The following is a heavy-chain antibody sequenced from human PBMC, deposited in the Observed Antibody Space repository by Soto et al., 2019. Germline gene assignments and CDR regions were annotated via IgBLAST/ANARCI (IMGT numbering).Heavy chain of an antibody. CDR3: ARTTTVTTGFDY. CDR2: ISAYNGNT. Sequence: ASVKVSCKASGYTFTSYGISWVRQAPGQGLEWMGWISAYNGNTNYAQKLQGRVTMTTDTSTSTAYMELRSLRSDDMVVYYCARTTTVTTGFDYWGQGTLVTVSS. V-gene: IGHV1-18*03. J-gene: IGHJ4*02. CDR1: GYTFTSYG. D-gene: IGHD4-4*01.